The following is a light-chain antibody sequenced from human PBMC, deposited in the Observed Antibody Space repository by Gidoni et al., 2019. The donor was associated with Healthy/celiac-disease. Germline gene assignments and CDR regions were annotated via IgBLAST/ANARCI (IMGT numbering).Light chain of an antibody. CDR3: QQYGSSQWT. J-gene: IGKJ1*01. V-gene: IGKV3-20*01. CDR1: QSASSSY. Sequence: ELVLTQSPGTLSLSLGERATLSCRASQSASSSYLAWYQQKPGQAPRLLIYGASSRATGIPDRFSGSGSGTDFALTISRLEPEDFAVYYCQQYGSSQWTFGQGTKVEIK. CDR2: GAS.